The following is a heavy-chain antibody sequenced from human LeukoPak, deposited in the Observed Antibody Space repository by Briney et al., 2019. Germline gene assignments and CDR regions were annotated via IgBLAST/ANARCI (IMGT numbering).Heavy chain of an antibody. CDR1: LFSSSVYG. J-gene: IGHJ4*02. CDR3: AKSQINGYCSGGSCSIFDY. D-gene: IGHD2-15*01. V-gene: IGHV3-30*18. Sequence: GGSLRLSCAAPLFSSSVYGMHWVRQAPGKGVEWVTGIAYVGSRAHYADSVKGRFTISRDNSKKTLYLQMSTLRDAGTALYYSAKSQINGYCSGGSCSIFDYWGQGTLVTVSS. CDR2: IAYVGSRA.